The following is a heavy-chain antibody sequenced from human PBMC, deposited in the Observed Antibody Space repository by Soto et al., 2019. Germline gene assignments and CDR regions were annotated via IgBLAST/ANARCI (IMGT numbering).Heavy chain of an antibody. CDR1: GYTFTSYY. J-gene: IGHJ1*01. CDR3: ARDNEGIAAPGGLQH. V-gene: IGHV1-46*01. CDR2: INPSGGSI. Sequence: QVQLVQSGAEVKKPGASVKVSCKASGYTFTSYYMNWVRQAPGQGLEWIGIINPSGGSISDAQKFQGRVTTTRDTSTGAVYMELSILKSEDTAVYYCARDNEGIAAPGGLQHWGQGTLVTVSS. D-gene: IGHD6-13*01.